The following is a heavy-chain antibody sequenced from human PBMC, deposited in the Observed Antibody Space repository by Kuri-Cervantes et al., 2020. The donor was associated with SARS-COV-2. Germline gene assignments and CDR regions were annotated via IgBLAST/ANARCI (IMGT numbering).Heavy chain of an antibody. CDR2: IYYSGST. D-gene: IGHD4-23*01. CDR3: ARHFYGGNAIFQY. Sequence: ESLKISCTVSGGSVSSGSYYWSWIRQPPGKGLEWIGYIYYSGSTNYIPSLKSRVTISVDTSKNQFSLKLSSVTAADTAVYYCARHFYGGNAIFQYWGQGTLVTVSS. J-gene: IGHJ4*02. V-gene: IGHV4-61*01. CDR1: GGSVSSGSYY.